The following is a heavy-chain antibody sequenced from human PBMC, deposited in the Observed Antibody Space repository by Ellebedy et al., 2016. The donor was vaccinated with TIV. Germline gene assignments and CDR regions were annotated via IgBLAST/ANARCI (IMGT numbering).Heavy chain of an antibody. CDR3: ARATVVTPGGQVRYYYYGMDV. CDR1: GFTFSSYS. V-gene: IGHV3-7*01. CDR2: IKQDGSEK. J-gene: IGHJ6*02. D-gene: IGHD4-23*01. Sequence: PGGSLRLSCAASGFTFSSYSMNWVRQAPGKGLEWVANIKQDGSEKYYVDSVKGRFTISRDNAKNSLYLQMNSLRAEDTAVYYCARATVVTPGGQVRYYYYGMDVWGQGTTVTVSS.